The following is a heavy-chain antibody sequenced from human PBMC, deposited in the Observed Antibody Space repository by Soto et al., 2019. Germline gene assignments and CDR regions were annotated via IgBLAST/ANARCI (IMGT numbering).Heavy chain of an antibody. CDR2: ISAYNGNT. Sequence: ASVKVSCKASGYTFTSYGISWVRQAPGQGLEWMGWISAYNGNTNYAQKLQGRVTMTTDTSTSTAYMELRSLRSDDTAVYYCARDGYSYGNYYYGMDVWGQGTTVTVSS. V-gene: IGHV1-18*01. CDR3: ARDGYSYGNYYYGMDV. J-gene: IGHJ6*02. D-gene: IGHD5-18*01. CDR1: GYTFTSYG.